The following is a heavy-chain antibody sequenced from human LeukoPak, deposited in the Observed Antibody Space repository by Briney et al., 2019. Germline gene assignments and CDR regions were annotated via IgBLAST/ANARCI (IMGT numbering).Heavy chain of an antibody. CDR2: INPSGGST. J-gene: IGHJ6*02. Sequence: GASVKVSCKASGYTFTSYYMHWVRQAPGQGLEWMGIINPSGGSTSYAQKFQGRVTMTRDTSTSTVYMELSSLRSEDTAVYYCARSGGHFLFGFGMDVWGQGTTVTVSS. CDR3: ARSGGHFLFGFGMDV. D-gene: IGHD2/OR15-2a*01. V-gene: IGHV1-46*01. CDR1: GYTFTSYY.